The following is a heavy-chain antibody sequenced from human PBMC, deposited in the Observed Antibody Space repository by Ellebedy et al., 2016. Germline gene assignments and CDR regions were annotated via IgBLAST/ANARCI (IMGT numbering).Heavy chain of an antibody. CDR3: ARDIGIAVAGQLDY. CDR2: ISGSGGST. V-gene: IGHV3-23*01. J-gene: IGHJ4*02. CDR1: GFTFSSYA. D-gene: IGHD6-19*01. Sequence: GGSLRLSCAASGFTFSSYAMSWVRQAPGKGLEWVSAISGSGGSTYYADSVKGRFTISRDNSKNTLYLQMNSLRAEDTAVYYCARDIGIAVAGQLDYWGQGTLVTVSS.